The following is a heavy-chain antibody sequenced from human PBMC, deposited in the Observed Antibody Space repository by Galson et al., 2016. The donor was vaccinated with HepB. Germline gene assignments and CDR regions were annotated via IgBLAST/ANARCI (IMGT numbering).Heavy chain of an antibody. Sequence: SLRLSCAASGFTFSSYAMTWVRQAPGKGLEWVSGLSDSGDSTYYADSVKGRFTISRDNSKNTLHLQMNSLRAEDTAVYYCAKGAGDCTNGVCYVYFEYLGQGTLVTVSS. CDR2: LSDSGDST. CDR3: AKGAGDCTNGVCYVYFEY. CDR1: GFTFSSYA. D-gene: IGHD2-8*01. V-gene: IGHV3-23*01. J-gene: IGHJ4*02.